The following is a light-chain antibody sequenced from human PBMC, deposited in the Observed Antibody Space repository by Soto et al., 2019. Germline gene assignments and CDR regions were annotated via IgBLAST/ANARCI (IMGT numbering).Light chain of an antibody. CDR3: LQHKSYPLT. Sequence: DIQMTQSPSAMSASVGDRVTITCRASQDINNYLAWFQQRPGKVPQRLIYAASTLQSGVPSRFSGSGSGTDFTLTISSLQPEDFATYYCLQHKSYPLTFGGGTKVDIK. V-gene: IGKV1-17*03. J-gene: IGKJ4*01. CDR1: QDINNY. CDR2: AAS.